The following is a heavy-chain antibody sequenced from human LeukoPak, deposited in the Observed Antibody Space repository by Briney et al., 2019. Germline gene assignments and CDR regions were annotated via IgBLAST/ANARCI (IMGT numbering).Heavy chain of an antibody. D-gene: IGHD5-24*01. CDR1: GVSISGNYY. J-gene: IGHJ5*01. CDR3: ARSAVEMTTREGVDS. V-gene: IGHV4-39*07. CDR2: IYYSGST. Sequence: SETLSLTCTVSGVSISGNYYWGWVRQPPGKGLEWIGGIYYSGSTYYNPSLKSRVTISVDTSKNQFSLNLRSVTAADTAVYYCARSAVEMTTREGVDSWGQGTLVTVSS.